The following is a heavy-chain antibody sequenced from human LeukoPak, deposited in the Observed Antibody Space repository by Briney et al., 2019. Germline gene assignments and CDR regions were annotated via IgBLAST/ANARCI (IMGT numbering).Heavy chain of an antibody. D-gene: IGHD4-11*01. V-gene: IGHV1-2*06. CDR3: ARPHTVLYNWFDP. CDR1: GYTFTGYY. CDR2: INPNSGGT. Sequence: ASVKVSCKASGYTFTGYYMHWVRQAPGQGLEWMGRINPNSGGTNYAQKFQGRVTMARDTSISTAYMELSRLRSDDTAVYYCARPHTVLYNWFDPWGQGTLVTVSS. J-gene: IGHJ5*02.